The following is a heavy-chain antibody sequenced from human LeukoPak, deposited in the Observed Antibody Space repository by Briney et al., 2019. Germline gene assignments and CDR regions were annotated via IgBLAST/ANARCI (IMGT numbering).Heavy chain of an antibody. D-gene: IGHD2-15*01. Sequence: GESLKISCKGSGYSFNTYWIGWVRQMPGKGLEWMGIIYPGDSDTKYSPSFQGQVTISADKSISTAYLQWSSLKASDTAMYYCARRCSGGSCAIDYWGQGTLVTVSS. CDR2: IYPGDSDT. V-gene: IGHV5-51*01. CDR3: ARRCSGGSCAIDY. J-gene: IGHJ4*02. CDR1: GYSFNTYW.